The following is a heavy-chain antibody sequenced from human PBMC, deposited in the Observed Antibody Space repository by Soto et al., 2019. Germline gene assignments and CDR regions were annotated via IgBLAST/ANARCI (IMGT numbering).Heavy chain of an antibody. CDR3: AKDWWSGDTYYFDY. J-gene: IGHJ4*02. D-gene: IGHD2-15*01. CDR2: ISYDGSNK. V-gene: IGHV3-30*18. Sequence: GGSLRLSCAASGFTFSSYGMHWVRQAPGKGLERVAVISYDGSNKYYADSVKGRFTISRDNSKNTLYLQMNSLRAEDTAVYYCAKDWWSGDTYYFDYWGQGTLVTVSS. CDR1: GFTFSSYG.